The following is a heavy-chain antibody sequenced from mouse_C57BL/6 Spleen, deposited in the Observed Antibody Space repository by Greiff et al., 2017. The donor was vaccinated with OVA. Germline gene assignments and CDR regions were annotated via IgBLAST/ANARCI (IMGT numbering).Heavy chain of an antibody. CDR1: GSTFTRSW. V-gene: IGHV1-61*01. Sequence: QVQLPQPGAELVRPGSSVQLSCKASGSTFTRSWMDWVKQRPGQGLEWIGNIYPSDSETHYNQKFKDNSTLTVDTSSSTAYMQLSSLTSEDSAVYYCAREKGPYYFDYWGQGTTLTVSS. CDR3: AREKGPYYFDY. J-gene: IGHJ2*01. CDR2: IYPSDSET.